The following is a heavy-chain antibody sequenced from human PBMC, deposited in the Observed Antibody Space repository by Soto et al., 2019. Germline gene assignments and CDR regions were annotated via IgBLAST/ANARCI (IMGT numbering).Heavy chain of an antibody. J-gene: IGHJ4*02. V-gene: IGHV1-8*01. D-gene: IGHD3-10*01. CDR3: ATGPWLGFDY. CDR2: MNPYRGTT. Sequence: QVQLFQSGAEVKKPGASLKVSCTASGYTFTSYDINWVRLASGQGLEWMGWMNPYRGTTGYGERFEGRVTMTRDISIGTAYMEVTGLTAEDTAIYYCATGPWLGFDYWGQGTLVTVSS. CDR1: GYTFTSYD.